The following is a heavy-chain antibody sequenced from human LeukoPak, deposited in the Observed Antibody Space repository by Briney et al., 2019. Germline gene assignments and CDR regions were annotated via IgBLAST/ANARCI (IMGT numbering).Heavy chain of an antibody. Sequence: SVKVSCKASGGTFSSYAISWVRQAPGQGLEWMGGIIPIFGTANYAQKFQGRVTITADESTSTAYMELSSLRSEDTAVYYCARTIFGDYYYYYGMDVWGQGTTVTVSS. CDR1: GGTFSSYA. CDR2: IIPIFGTA. V-gene: IGHV1-69*13. CDR3: ARTIFGDYYYYYGMDV. D-gene: IGHD3-3*01. J-gene: IGHJ6*02.